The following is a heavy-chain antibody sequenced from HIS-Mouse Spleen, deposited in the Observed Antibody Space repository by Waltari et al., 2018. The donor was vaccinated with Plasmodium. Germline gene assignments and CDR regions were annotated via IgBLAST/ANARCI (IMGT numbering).Heavy chain of an antibody. CDR3: ARGPGYSSGWYYLDY. Sequence: QVQLQQWGAGLLKPSETLSLTCAVYGGSFSGYYWSWIRQPPGKGLEWIGEINHSGSTNYNPSLKSRVTISVDTSKNQFSLKLSSVTAADTAAYYCARGPGYSSGWYYLDYWGQGTLVTVSS. V-gene: IGHV4-34*01. J-gene: IGHJ4*02. CDR1: GGSFSGYY. D-gene: IGHD6-19*01. CDR2: INHSGST.